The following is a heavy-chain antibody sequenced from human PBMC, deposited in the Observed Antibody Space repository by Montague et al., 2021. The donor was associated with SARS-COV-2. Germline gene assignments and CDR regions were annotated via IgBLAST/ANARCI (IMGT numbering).Heavy chain of an antibody. CDR1: GFTFSTYA. V-gene: IGHV3-23*01. D-gene: IGHD2/OR15-2a*01. J-gene: IGHJ4*02. CDR3: AKNFPGQFYFDD. Sequence: SLRLSCAAYGFTFSTYAMNWVRQAPGKGLEWVSGISSGGNKHHADSVKGRFTISRDDSRNTLYLQMHSLRAEDTAMYYCAKNFPGQFYFDDWGQGTLVAVSS. CDR2: ISSGGNK.